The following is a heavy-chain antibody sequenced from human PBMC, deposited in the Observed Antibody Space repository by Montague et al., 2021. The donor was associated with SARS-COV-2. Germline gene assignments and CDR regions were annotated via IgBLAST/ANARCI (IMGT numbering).Heavy chain of an antibody. J-gene: IGHJ6*02. D-gene: IGHD1-26*01. CDR2: IYSGGST. V-gene: IGHV3-53*01. CDR1: GFTVSSNY. CDR3: ARDRRIVGALYYYYGMDV. Sequence: SLRLSCAASGFTVSSNYMSWVRQAPGKGLEWASAIYSGGSTYYADSVKGRFTISRDNSKNTLYLQMNSLRAEDTAVYYCARDRRIVGALYYYYGMDVWGQGTTVTVSS.